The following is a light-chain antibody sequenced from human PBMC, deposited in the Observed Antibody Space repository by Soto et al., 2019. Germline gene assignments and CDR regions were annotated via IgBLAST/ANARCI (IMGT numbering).Light chain of an antibody. Sequence: DIQMTQSPSTLSGSVGDRVTITCRASQTISSWLAWYQQKPGKAPKLLIYKASTLKSGVPSRFSGSGSGTEFTLTISGXQPEDFATYYCQQLNSYPLTFGGGTKVDIK. CDR3: QQLNSYPLT. CDR2: KAS. CDR1: QTISSW. J-gene: IGKJ4*01. V-gene: IGKV1-5*03.